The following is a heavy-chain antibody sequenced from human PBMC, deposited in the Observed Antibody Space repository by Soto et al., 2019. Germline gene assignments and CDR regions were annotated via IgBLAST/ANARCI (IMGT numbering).Heavy chain of an antibody. D-gene: IGHD3-22*01. Sequence: EVQLLESGGGLVQPGGSLILSCAASGFTFSIYAMSWVRQAPGTGPEWVSTIIDGGVVTHYADSVKGRFTISRDNYMNTLYLRMNSLRAEDTAVYYCARNGGTYYSDSYPDWGQGALVTVSS. CDR2: IIDGGVVT. CDR1: GFTFSIYA. V-gene: IGHV3-23*01. J-gene: IGHJ4*02. CDR3: ARNGGTYYSDSYPD.